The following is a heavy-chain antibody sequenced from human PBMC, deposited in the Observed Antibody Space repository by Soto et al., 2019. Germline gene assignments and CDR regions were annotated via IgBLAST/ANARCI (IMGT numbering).Heavy chain of an antibody. D-gene: IGHD1-26*01. J-gene: IGHJ4*02. Sequence: VQLVESGGGLVQPGGSLRLSCAASGFTFSSYSMNWVRQAPGKGLEWVSYISSSSSTIYYADSVKGRFTIARDNAKHALYLQMNSLRDEDTAVYYCARDKWELPTPFDYWGQGTLVTVSS. V-gene: IGHV3-48*02. CDR3: ARDKWELPTPFDY. CDR1: GFTFSSYS. CDR2: ISSSSSTI.